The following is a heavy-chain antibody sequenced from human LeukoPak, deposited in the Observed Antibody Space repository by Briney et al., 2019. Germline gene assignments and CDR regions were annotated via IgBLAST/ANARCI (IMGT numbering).Heavy chain of an antibody. V-gene: IGHV4-34*01. Sequence: KTSETLSLTCAVYGGSFSGYYWSWIRQPPGKGLEWIGEINHSGSTNYNPSLKSRVTISVDTSKNQFSLKLSSVTAADTAVYYCARRLYDYVWGSYRRPFDYWGQGTLVTVSS. CDR3: ARRLYDYVWGSYRRPFDY. CDR2: INHSGST. CDR1: GGSFSGYY. D-gene: IGHD3-16*02. J-gene: IGHJ4*02.